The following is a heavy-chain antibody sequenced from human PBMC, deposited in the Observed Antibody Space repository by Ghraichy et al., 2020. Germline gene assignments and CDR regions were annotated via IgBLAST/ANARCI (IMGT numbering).Heavy chain of an antibody. CDR1: GGSISSSSYY. J-gene: IGHJ3*02. Sequence: SETLSLTCTVSGGSISSSSYYWGWIRPPPGNWLEWFGSIYYSGSTYYNPSLKSRVTISVDTSKNQFSLKLSSVTAADTAVYYCARLVPDFYDSSGYPSMGACDICGQGTMITVSS. D-gene: IGHD3-22*01. V-gene: IGHV4-39*01. CDR2: IYYSGST. CDR3: ARLVPDFYDSSGYPSMGACDI.